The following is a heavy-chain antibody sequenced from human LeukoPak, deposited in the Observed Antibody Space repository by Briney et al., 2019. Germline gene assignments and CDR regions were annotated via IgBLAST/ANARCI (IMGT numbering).Heavy chain of an antibody. Sequence: PSQTLSLTCTVSGGSISSGGYSWSWIRQHPGKGLEWIGYIYYSGSTYYNPSLKSRVTISVDTSKNQFSLKLSSVTAADTAVYYCARALGHDAFDIWGQGTMVTVSS. V-gene: IGHV4-31*03. CDR2: IYYSGST. CDR3: ARALGHDAFDI. CDR1: GGSISSGGYS. J-gene: IGHJ3*02.